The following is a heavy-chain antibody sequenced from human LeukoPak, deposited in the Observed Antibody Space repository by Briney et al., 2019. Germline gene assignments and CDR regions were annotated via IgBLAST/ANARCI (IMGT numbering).Heavy chain of an antibody. J-gene: IGHJ5*02. CDR2: INPNSGGT. CDR3: ARGASRHIVEGGWFDT. CDR1: GYTLTGYY. V-gene: IGHV1-2*02. D-gene: IGHD2-21*01. Sequence: ASVKVSCKASGYTLTGYYMHWVRQAPGQGLEWMGWINPNSGGTNYAQKFQGRVTMTRDTSISTAFMDLSRLKFDDTAVYYCARGASRHIVEGGWFDTWGQGTLVTVSS.